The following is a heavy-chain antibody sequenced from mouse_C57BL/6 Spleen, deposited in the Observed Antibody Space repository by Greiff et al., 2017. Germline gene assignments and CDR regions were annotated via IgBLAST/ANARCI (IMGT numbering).Heavy chain of an antibody. J-gene: IGHJ4*01. CDR3: ARFDYEGYYAMDY. CDR2: IYPGDGDT. D-gene: IGHD2-4*01. Sequence: QVQLKESGPELVKPGASVQISCKASGYAFSSSWMNWVKQRPGKGLEWIGRIYPGDGDTNYNGKFKGKATLTADKSSSTAYMQLSSLTSEDSAVYFCARFDYEGYYAMDYWGQGTSVTVSS. V-gene: IGHV1-82*01. CDR1: GYAFSSSW.